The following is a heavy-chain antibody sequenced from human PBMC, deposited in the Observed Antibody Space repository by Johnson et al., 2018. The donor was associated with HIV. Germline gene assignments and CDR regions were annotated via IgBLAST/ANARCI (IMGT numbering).Heavy chain of an antibody. J-gene: IGHJ3*02. V-gene: IGHV3-15*01. CDR3: TTAIVGALINAFDI. Sequence: VQLVESGGGLVQPGRSLRLSCAASGFTFSSYAMHWVRQAPGQGLEWVGRIKSTTDGGPTDYAAPVKGRFTISRDDSKNTLYLQMNSLKTEDTAVYYCTTAIVGALINAFDIWGQGTMVTVSS. CDR1: GFTFSSYA. CDR2: IKSTTDGGPT. D-gene: IGHD1-26*01.